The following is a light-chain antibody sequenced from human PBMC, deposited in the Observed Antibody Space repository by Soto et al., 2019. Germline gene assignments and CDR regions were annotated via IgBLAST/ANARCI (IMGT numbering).Light chain of an antibody. Sequence: EIVLTQSPVTLSLSPGEIATLSCRASQSVSSYLAWYQQRPGQAPRLLIYDAFNRATGIPARFSGSGSGTDFTLTISSLEPEDFAVYYCQQRSNWPLTFGGGTKVEIK. CDR1: QSVSSY. CDR3: QQRSNWPLT. J-gene: IGKJ4*01. CDR2: DAF. V-gene: IGKV3-11*01.